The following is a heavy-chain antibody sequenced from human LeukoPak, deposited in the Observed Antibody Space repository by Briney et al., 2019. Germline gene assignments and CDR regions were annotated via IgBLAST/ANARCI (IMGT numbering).Heavy chain of an antibody. V-gene: IGHV3-30-3*01. CDR3: ARVGYYDSSGYLGIDY. CDR2: ISYDGSNK. CDR1: GFTFSSYA. Sequence: QPGRSLRLSCAASGFTFSSYAMHWVRQAPGKGLERVAVISYDGSNKYYADSVKGRFTISRDNSKNTLYLQMNSLRAEDTAVYYCARVGYYDSSGYLGIDYWGQGTLVTVSS. D-gene: IGHD3-22*01. J-gene: IGHJ4*02.